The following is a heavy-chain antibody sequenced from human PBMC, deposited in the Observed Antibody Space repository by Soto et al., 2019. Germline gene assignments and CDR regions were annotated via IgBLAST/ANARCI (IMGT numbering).Heavy chain of an antibody. CDR3: AIGRWSAATFDV. D-gene: IGHD2-2*01. J-gene: IGHJ3*01. Sequence: QVHLIQSGAEVKKPGSSVKVSCKAAGGTFNTYTLFWVRQAPGHGLAWMGRIIPMLPVTNSAQKFQGRLTLTAHKSTGTAFMELTSLTSDDTAVYYCAIGRWSAATFDVWGQGTMVTVSS. CDR1: GGTFNTYT. V-gene: IGHV1-69*02. CDR2: IIPMLPVT.